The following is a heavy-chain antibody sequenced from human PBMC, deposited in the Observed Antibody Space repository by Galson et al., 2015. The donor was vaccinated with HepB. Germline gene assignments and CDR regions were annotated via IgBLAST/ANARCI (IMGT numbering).Heavy chain of an antibody. CDR3: VKDGRSSYGYGLSLNWFDP. V-gene: IGHV3-64D*06. CDR1: GFTFSSYA. Sequence: SLRLSCAASGFTFSSYAMHWVRQAPGKGLEYVSAISSNGGSTYYADSVKGRFTISRDNSKNTLYLQMSSLRAEDTAVYYCVKDGRSSYGYGLSLNWFDPWGQGTLVTVSS. J-gene: IGHJ5*02. CDR2: ISSNGGST. D-gene: IGHD5-18*01.